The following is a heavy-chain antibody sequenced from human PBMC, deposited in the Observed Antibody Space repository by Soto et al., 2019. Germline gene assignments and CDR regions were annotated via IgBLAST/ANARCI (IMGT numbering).Heavy chain of an antibody. Sequence: QITLKESGPTLLKPTETLTLTCTFSGFSLSTPGVGVGWIRQPPGKTLEWLALIFWDDDKRYSPSLKSRVTVPKDTSTTQVVLTTTNLDPVDTATYYCARRPYLSAYSFDYWGQGTLVTVSS. CDR3: ARRPYLSAYSFDY. V-gene: IGHV2-5*02. J-gene: IGHJ4*02. CDR2: IFWDDDK. CDR1: GFSLSTPGVG. D-gene: IGHD3-10*01.